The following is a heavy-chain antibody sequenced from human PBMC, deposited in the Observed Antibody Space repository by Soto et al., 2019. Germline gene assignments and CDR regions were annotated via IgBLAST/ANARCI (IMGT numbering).Heavy chain of an antibody. CDR3: AKGFSYSVIDY. Sequence: QVQLVESGGGVVQPGRSLRLSCAASGFTFSTYGMHWVRQAPGKGLEWVAVISYDESNKYYADSVKGRFTISRDNSKNTRYLQMSSLRAEDTAVYYCAKGFSYSVIDYWGQGTLVTVSS. J-gene: IGHJ4*02. CDR1: GFTFSTYG. V-gene: IGHV3-30*18. CDR2: ISYDESNK. D-gene: IGHD5-18*01.